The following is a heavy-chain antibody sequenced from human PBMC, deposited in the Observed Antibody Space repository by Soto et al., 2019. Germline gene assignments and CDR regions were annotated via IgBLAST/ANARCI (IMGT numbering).Heavy chain of an antibody. CDR3: ARDKITGLFDY. J-gene: IGHJ4*02. CDR2: IHYSGST. CDR1: GGSIISYF. D-gene: IGHD2-8*02. Sequence: SETLSLTCTVSGGSIISYFWSWILQPPGRGLEWIGHIHYSGSTNYNPSLKSRVTISVDTSKNQFSLKLTSVTAADTAMYYCARDKITGLFDYWGQGTLVTVSS. V-gene: IGHV4-59*12.